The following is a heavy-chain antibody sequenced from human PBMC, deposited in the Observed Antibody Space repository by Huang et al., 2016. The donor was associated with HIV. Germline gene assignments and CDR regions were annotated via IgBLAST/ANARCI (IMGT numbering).Heavy chain of an antibody. CDR3: ARVATVTLNFDY. D-gene: IGHD4-17*01. CDR2: IYYSGST. V-gene: IGHV4-59*01. CDR1: GGSISSYY. Sequence: QVQLQESGPGLVKPSETLSLTCSVSGGSISSYYWSWIRQPPGKGLEWIGYIYYSGSTNHNPSLKSRDTISVDTSKNQFSLKLSSVTAADTAVYYCARVATVTLNFDYWGQGTLVTVSS. J-gene: IGHJ4*02.